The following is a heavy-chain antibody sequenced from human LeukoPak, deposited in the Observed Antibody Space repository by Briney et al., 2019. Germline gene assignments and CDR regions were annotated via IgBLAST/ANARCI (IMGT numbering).Heavy chain of an antibody. Sequence: GGSLRLSCAASGFSFSTYGMHWVRQAPGKGLEWVALIWNAGTNTYYADSVKGRFTISRDNSKNTLYLQMNSLRAEETAVYYCAGDTPPGGDYYFDSWGQGTLVIVS. CDR1: GFSFSTYG. J-gene: IGHJ4*02. CDR2: IWNAGTNT. D-gene: IGHD3-16*01. CDR3: AGDTPPGGDYYFDS. V-gene: IGHV3-33*01.